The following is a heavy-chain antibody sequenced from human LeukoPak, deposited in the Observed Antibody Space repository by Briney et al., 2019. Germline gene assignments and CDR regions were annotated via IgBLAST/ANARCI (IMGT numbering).Heavy chain of an antibody. CDR3: ASQYGDYTSGDAFDI. Sequence: SETLSLTCTVSGGSISSYYWSWIRQLAGKGLEWIGRIYTSGSTNYNPSLKSRVTMSVDTSKNQFSLKLSSVTAADTAVYYCASQYGDYTSGDAFDIWGQGTMVTVSS. V-gene: IGHV4-4*07. D-gene: IGHD4-17*01. CDR1: GGSISSYY. CDR2: IYTSGST. J-gene: IGHJ3*02.